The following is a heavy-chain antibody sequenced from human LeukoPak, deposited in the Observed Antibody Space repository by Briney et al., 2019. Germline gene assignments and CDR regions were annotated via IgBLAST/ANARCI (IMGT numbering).Heavy chain of an antibody. CDR2: IYYSGST. Sequence: SETLSLTCTVSGGSISSSSYYWGWIRQPPGKGLEWIGSIYYSGSTYYNPSLKSRVTISVDTSKNQFSLKLSSVTAADTAVYYCARLVAARRPTRYYYYYYMDVWGKGTTVTVSS. D-gene: IGHD6-6*01. CDR1: GGSISSSSYY. J-gene: IGHJ6*03. V-gene: IGHV4-39*01. CDR3: ARLVAARRPTRYYYYYYMDV.